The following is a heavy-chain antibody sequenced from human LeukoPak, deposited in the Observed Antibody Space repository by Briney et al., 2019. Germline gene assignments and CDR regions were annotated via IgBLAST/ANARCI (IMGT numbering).Heavy chain of an antibody. Sequence: PGGSLRLSCAASGFTFSDYAMHWVRQAPGKGLEWVAVISYDGSNKYYADSVKGRFTISRDNSKNMLYLQMNSLRAEDTAMYYCASNYFDDSGYYWGFDYWGQGTLASVSS. J-gene: IGHJ4*02. CDR3: ASNYFDDSGYYWGFDY. CDR2: ISYDGSNK. CDR1: GFTFSDYA. V-gene: IGHV3-30-3*01. D-gene: IGHD3-22*01.